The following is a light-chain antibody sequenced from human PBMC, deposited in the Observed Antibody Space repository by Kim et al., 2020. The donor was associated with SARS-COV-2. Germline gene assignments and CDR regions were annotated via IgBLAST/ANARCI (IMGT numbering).Light chain of an antibody. V-gene: IGKV3D-15*01. J-gene: IGKJ1*01. CDR3: QQYHDWAET. Sequence: VSPEERAPLTRRASQSVNTKLAWYQQKGGRPPRILIYGASTRATGVPARFSGSGSGTDFTLTISSLQSEDFAVYYCQQYHDWAETFGQGTKVDIK. CDR1: QSVNTK. CDR2: GAS.